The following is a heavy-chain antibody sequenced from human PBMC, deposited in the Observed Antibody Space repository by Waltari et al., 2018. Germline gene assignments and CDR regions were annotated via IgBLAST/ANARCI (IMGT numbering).Heavy chain of an antibody. V-gene: IGHV4-61*02. CDR2: IYNSGGV. CDR1: GSPISTVSSP. J-gene: IGHJ4*02. CDR3: AREEGRYYNFWNGYYAFDN. Sequence: QVKLQASGPGLVKPSQTLSLHCNVPGSPISTVSSPWSWHRQPAGQGLEWIGRIYNSGGVNYTPSLKSRVTISIDTAKNQFSLDLRSVTAADTAIYYCAREEGRYYNFWNGYYAFDNWGQGTLVTVSS. D-gene: IGHD3-3*01.